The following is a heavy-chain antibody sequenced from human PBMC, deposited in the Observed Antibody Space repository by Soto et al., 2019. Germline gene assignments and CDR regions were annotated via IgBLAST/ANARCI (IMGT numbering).Heavy chain of an antibody. J-gene: IGHJ4*02. Sequence: QVQLVESGGGVVQPGRSLRLSCAASGFPFTSYGMHWVREGPDKGLEWVAIISYDGSDKYYADSVKGRFTISRGNSKNTLYLQMNSLRPEDTALYYCVGGQYYFDYRGQGTLVIVSS. CDR1: GFPFTSYG. CDR2: ISYDGSDK. D-gene: IGHD3-10*01. CDR3: VGGQYYFDY. V-gene: IGHV3-30*03.